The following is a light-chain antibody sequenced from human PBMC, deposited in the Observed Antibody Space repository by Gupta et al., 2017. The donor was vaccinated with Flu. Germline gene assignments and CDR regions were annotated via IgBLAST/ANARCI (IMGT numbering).Light chain of an antibody. Sequence: SYVLTQPPSVSGAPGKTASITCGGNNIGSKSVHWYQQKPGQAPVLVIFDDRDRPPGIPERFSGSNSGNAATLTISRVEVGDEADYYCQLWDNGSHHYVFGGGTKFTVL. CDR3: QLWDNGSHHYV. CDR2: DDR. CDR1: NIGSKS. J-gene: IGLJ1*01. V-gene: IGLV3-21*03.